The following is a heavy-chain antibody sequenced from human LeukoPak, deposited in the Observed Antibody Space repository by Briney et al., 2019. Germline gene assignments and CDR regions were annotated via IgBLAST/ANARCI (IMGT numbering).Heavy chain of an antibody. CDR2: IYNSGST. CDR3: ARGVSIPTTPKFDF. J-gene: IGHJ4*02. V-gene: IGHV4-30-4*01. D-gene: IGHD2-15*01. CDR1: GGSISSGDFY. Sequence: SETLSLTCTVSGGSISSGDFYWSWIRQPPGKGLEWIGYIYNSGSTYYRPSLKSRLTISADTSKNQFSLKLSSVTAADTAVYYCARGVSIPTTPKFDFWGQGTLVTVSS.